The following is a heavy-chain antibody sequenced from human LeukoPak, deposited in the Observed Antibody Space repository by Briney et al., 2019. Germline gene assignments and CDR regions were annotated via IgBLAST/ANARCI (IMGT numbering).Heavy chain of an antibody. Sequence: SETLSLTCTVSGGSISSSSYYWGWIRQHPGKGLEWIGYIYYSGSTYYNPSLKSRVTISVDTSKNQFSLKLSSVTAADTAVYYCARQRYCSGGSCYSEQLIFDYWGQGTLVTVSS. D-gene: IGHD2-15*01. V-gene: IGHV4-31*03. J-gene: IGHJ4*02. CDR2: IYYSGST. CDR3: ARQRYCSGGSCYSEQLIFDY. CDR1: GGSISSSSYY.